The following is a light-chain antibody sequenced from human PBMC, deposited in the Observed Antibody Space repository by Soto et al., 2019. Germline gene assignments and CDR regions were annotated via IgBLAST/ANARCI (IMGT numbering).Light chain of an antibody. CDR2: GAS. CDR3: QQYGSSMIT. CDR1: QIVSSSY. Sequence: IVLTQSPGTLSLSPGERATLSCRASQIVSSSYLAWYQQKPGQAPRLLIYGASSRATGIPDRFNGSGSGTDFTLTISRLEPEDFAVYYCQQYGSSMITFGPGTKVDFK. J-gene: IGKJ3*01. V-gene: IGKV3-20*01.